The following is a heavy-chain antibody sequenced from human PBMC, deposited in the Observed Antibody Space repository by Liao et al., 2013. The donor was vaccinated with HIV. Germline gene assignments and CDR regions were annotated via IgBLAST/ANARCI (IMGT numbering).Heavy chain of an antibody. D-gene: IGHD6-19*01. CDR3: AREMAVAGTGNWFDP. V-gene: IGHV4-39*07. CDR1: GGSISSSSYF. CDR2: IHYSGST. J-gene: IGHJ5*02. Sequence: QLQLQESGPGLVKPSETLSLTCTVSGGSISSSSYFWGWIRQPPGKGLEWIGSIHYSGSTYYNPSLKSRVTISVDTSKNQFSLKLSSVTAADTAVYYCAREMAVAGTGNWFDPGAREPWSPSPQ.